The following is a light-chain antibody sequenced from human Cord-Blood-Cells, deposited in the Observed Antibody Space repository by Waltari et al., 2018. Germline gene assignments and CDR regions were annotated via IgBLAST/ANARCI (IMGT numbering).Light chain of an antibody. CDR3: QQYYSTPWT. J-gene: IGKJ1*01. CDR1: QSVLSSSNNKNY. Sequence: DIVMTQSPDSLAVSLGERATINCKYSQSVLSSSNNKNYLAWYQQKPGQPPKLLIYWASTRESGVPDRFSGSGSGTDFTLTISSLQAEDVAVYYCQQYYSTPWTFGQGTKVEIK. V-gene: IGKV4-1*01. CDR2: WAS.